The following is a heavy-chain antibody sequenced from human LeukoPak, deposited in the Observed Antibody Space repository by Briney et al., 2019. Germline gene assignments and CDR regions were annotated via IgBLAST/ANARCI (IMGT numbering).Heavy chain of an antibody. CDR1: GFTFSNYA. Sequence: PGGSLRLSCTASGFTFSNYAMSWVRQAPGKGLEWVSTVSSSDGNTDYADSVKGRFTISRDNSKNTVYLQMNSLRAEDTAIYYCAKMRWELNYFDYWGQGTLVTVSS. CDR2: VSSSDGNT. V-gene: IGHV3-23*01. D-gene: IGHD4-23*01. CDR3: AKMRWELNYFDY. J-gene: IGHJ4*02.